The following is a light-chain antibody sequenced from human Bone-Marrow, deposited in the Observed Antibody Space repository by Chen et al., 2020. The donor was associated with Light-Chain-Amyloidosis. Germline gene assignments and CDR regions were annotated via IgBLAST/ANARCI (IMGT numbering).Light chain of an antibody. CDR1: SGSIATND. CDR2: EDD. Sequence: NFILPHPPSVSGPPGMPVTIPCPPSSGSIATNDVQWYQQRPGSSPTTVIYEDDQRPSGVPDRFSGSIDRSSNSASLTISGLKTEDEADYYCQSYQGSSQGVFGGGTKLTVL. V-gene: IGLV6-57*01. CDR3: QSYQGSSQGV. J-gene: IGLJ3*02.